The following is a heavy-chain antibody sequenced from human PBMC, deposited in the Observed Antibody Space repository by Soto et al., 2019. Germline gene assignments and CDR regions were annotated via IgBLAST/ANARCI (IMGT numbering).Heavy chain of an antibody. J-gene: IGHJ6*02. D-gene: IGHD6-13*01. CDR2: IYPGDSDT. CDR1: GYSFTSYW. CDR3: AGSGLAAAGDYGMDV. V-gene: IGHV5-51*01. Sequence: PGESLKISCKGSGYSFTSYWIGWVRQMPGKGLEWMGIIYPGDSDTRYRPSFQGQVTISADKSISTAYLQWSSLKASDTAMYYCAGSGLAAAGDYGMDVWGQGTTVTVSS.